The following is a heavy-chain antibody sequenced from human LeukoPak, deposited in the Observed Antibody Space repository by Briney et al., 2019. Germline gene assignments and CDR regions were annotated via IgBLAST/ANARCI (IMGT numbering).Heavy chain of an antibody. D-gene: IGHD6-19*01. CDR1: GFTFSGSA. J-gene: IGHJ4*02. V-gene: IGHV3-73*01. CDR3: TRGGYSSGWYEDY. Sequence: PGGSLRLSCAASGFTFSGSAMHWVRQASGKGLEWVGRIRSKANSYATAYAASVKGRFTISRDDSKNTAYLQMNSLKTEDTAVYYCTRGGYSSGWYEDYWGQGTLVTVSS. CDR2: IRSKANSYAT.